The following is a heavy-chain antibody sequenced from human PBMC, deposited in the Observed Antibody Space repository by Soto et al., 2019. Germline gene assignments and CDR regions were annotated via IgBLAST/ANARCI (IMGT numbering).Heavy chain of an antibody. D-gene: IGHD6-19*01. CDR1: GFTFSTYS. Sequence: PGGSLRLSCAASGFTFSTYSMSWVRQAPGKGLEWVSSISISSGTIYYADSVKGRFTFSRDNSKNTLYLQMDSLRAEDTAVYYCARRRRDSSGFDYWGQGTLVTVPS. V-gene: IGHV3-48*01. CDR2: ISISSGTI. CDR3: ARRRRDSSGFDY. J-gene: IGHJ4*02.